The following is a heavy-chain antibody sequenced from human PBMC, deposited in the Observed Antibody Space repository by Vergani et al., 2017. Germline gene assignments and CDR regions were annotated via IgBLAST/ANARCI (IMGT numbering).Heavy chain of an antibody. Sequence: QVQLQESGPGLVKPSETLSLTCTVSGGSISSYYWSWIRQPAGKGLEWIGRIYTSGSTNYNPSLKSRVTMSVDTSKNQFSLKLSSVTAADTAVYYCARDIAAAGWGWFDPWGQGTLVTVSS. CDR3: ARDIAAAGWGWFDP. J-gene: IGHJ5*02. D-gene: IGHD6-13*01. V-gene: IGHV4-4*07. CDR2: IYTSGST. CDR1: GGSISSYY.